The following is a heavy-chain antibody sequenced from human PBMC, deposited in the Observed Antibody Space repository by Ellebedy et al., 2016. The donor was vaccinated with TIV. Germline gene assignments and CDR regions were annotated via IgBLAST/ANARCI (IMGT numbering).Heavy chain of an antibody. CDR2: INPSSGNT. V-gene: IGHV1-46*04. J-gene: IGHJ4*02. CDR3: ARSRSSGWLHTPDY. CDR1: GYTFSSYF. D-gene: IGHD6-19*01. Sequence: AASVKVTCKASGYTFSSYFMQWGRQTAGQGLEWMGIINPSSGNTTYAQNLQGRVTMTTDKSTTTVYMELSSLRSDDTDVYYCARSRSSGWLHTPDYWGQGSLVIVSS.